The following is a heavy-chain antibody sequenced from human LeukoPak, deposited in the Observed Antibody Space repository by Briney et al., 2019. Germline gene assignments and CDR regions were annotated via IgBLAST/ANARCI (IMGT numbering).Heavy chain of an antibody. J-gene: IGHJ4*02. CDR3: ATDSYGHSTSCYAWGYDY. V-gene: IGHV3-23*01. CDR1: GFTFSSYA. D-gene: IGHD2-2*01. CDR2: ISGSGGST. Sequence: GGSLRLSCAASGFTFSSYAMSWVRQAPGKGLEWVSAISGSGGSTYYADSVKGRFTISRDNSKNTLYLQMNSLRAEDTAVYYCATDSYGHSTSCYAWGYDYWGQGTLVTVSS.